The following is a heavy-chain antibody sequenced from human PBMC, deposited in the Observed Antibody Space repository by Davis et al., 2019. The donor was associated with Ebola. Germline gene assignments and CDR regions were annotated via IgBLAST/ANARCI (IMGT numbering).Heavy chain of an antibody. J-gene: IGHJ6*02. CDR2: MSGSGEYI. V-gene: IGHV3-21*01. CDR3: AKGDITLYGMDV. D-gene: IGHD3-16*01. Sequence: PGGSLRLSCAASGFTFSGYTMNWVRQAPGKGLEWVSSMSGSGEYIHYAGSVKGRFTISRDNAKSSLYLQLNSLRAEDTAVYYCAKGDITLYGMDVWGQGTTVSVSS. CDR1: GFTFSGYT.